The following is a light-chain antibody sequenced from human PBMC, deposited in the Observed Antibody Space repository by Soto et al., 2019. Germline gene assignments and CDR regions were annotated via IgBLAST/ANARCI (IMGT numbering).Light chain of an antibody. V-gene: IGLV1-40*01. CDR3: QSYDNSLSGPL. J-gene: IGLJ3*02. Sequence: QPVLTQPPSVSGAPGQTITMSCTGSGSNVGASYDVHWYQVLPGAGPRLLIYKNNNRPSGVPDRFSGSKSGTSASLAITGLRAEDEADYYCQSYDNSLSGPLFGGGTKVTVL. CDR1: GSNVGASYD. CDR2: KNN.